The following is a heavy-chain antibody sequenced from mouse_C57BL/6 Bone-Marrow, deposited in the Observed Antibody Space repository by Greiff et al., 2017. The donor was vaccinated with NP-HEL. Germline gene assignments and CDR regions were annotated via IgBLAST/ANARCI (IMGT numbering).Heavy chain of an antibody. CDR1: GYSITSDY. CDR2: IIYSGGT. J-gene: IGHJ4*01. Sequence: EVKLQESGPGLAKPSQTLSLTCSVTGYSITSDYWNWIRKFPGNKLEYMGYIIYSGGTYYYPSLKSRISITRDTSKNQYYLQLNSVTTEDTATYYCARRGDGYHYAMDDWGQGTSVTVSS. D-gene: IGHD2-3*01. V-gene: IGHV3-8*01. CDR3: ARRGDGYHYAMDD.